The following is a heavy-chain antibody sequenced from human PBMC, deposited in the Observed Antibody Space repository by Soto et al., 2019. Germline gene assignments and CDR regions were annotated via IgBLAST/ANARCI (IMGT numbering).Heavy chain of an antibody. Sequence: SVKVSCKASGYTFSGSYIHWVRQAPGQGLEWMGWINPDSGDTNYAQKFQGRVTMTRDTSITTAYMELSRLRSDDTAVYYCARTKDFDYWGQGTLVTVSS. J-gene: IGHJ4*02. CDR2: INPDSGDT. D-gene: IGHD2-8*01. V-gene: IGHV1-2*02. CDR1: GYTFSGSY. CDR3: ARTKDFDY.